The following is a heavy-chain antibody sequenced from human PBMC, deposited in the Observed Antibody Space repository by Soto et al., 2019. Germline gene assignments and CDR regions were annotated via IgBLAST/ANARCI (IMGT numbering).Heavy chain of an antibody. CDR1: GYVFITNG. J-gene: IGHJ2*01. CDR2: ISPANGNR. CDR3: ARGRYFATTHGQLWYFDH. D-gene: IGHD1-1*01. Sequence: QVQLVQSGPEVKRPGASVKVSCKTSGYVFITNGINWVRQAPGQGLEWLGWISPANGNRKFAQKFKERFTMTSESSPNTAYMELTNLRSDDTAVYFCARGRYFATTHGQLWYFDHWGRGTLVTVSS. V-gene: IGHV1-18*01.